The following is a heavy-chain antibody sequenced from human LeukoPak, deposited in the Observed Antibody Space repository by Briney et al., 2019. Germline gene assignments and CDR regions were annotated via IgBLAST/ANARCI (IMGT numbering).Heavy chain of an antibody. V-gene: IGHV1-69*13. CDR1: GGTFSSYA. J-gene: IGHJ6*03. D-gene: IGHD6-19*01. CDR3: ARTADSSGKAEGYYYYYMDV. Sequence: ASVKVSCKASGGTFSSYAISWVRQAPGQGLEWMGGIIPIFGTANYAQKFQGRVTITADESTSTAYMVLSSLRSEDTAVYYCARTADSSGKAEGYYYYYMDVWGKGTTVTVSS. CDR2: IIPIFGTA.